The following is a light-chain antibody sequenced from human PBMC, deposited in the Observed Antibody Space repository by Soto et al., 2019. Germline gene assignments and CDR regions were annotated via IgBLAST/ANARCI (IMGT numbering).Light chain of an antibody. Sequence: DIQMTHTTSTMSASVGDRVTLTCRASQSISSWLAWYQQKPGKAPKLLIFDVSSLETGVPLRFSGSGSGTEFTLPINSLPPEEFATDDCPQYNSYWTCGQGTKVDIK. CDR2: DVS. J-gene: IGKJ1*01. CDR1: QSISSW. CDR3: PQYNSYWT. V-gene: IGKV1-5*01.